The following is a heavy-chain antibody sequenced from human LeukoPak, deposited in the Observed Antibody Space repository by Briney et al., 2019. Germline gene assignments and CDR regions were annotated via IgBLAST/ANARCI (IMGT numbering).Heavy chain of an antibody. J-gene: IGHJ4*02. CDR1: DVSFRGYY. D-gene: IGHD3-16*01. V-gene: IGHV4-34*01. CDR2: INHSGTT. CDR3: ARVDYGVFDY. Sequence: SETLSLTCAVYDVSFRGYYWSWIRQPPGKGLEWIGEINHSGTTSSNPSLKSRLTISIDTSKNQFSLKLSSVTAADTAVYYCARVDYGVFDYWGQGTLVTVSS.